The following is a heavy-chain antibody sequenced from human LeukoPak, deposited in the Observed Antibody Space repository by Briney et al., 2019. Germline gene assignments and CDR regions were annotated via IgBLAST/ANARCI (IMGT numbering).Heavy chain of an antibody. V-gene: IGHV4-59*08. J-gene: IGHJ6*02. Sequence: SETLSLTCTVSGGSISGYYWSWIRQPPGKGLDWIGYIYYSGSTNYNPSLKSRVTISVDTYKNQFSLKLSSVSAADTAVYYCARLSKYGSGTYYPDVWGQGTTVSVSS. CDR2: IYYSGST. D-gene: IGHD3-10*01. CDR3: ARLSKYGSGTYYPDV. CDR1: GGSISGYY.